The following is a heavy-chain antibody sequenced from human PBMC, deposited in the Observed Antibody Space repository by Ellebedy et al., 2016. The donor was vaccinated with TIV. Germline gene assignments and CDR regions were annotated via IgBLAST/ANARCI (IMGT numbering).Heavy chain of an antibody. Sequence: GESLKISCAASEFTFSTYAMHWVRQAPGKGLEWVAFISYDGSNRYYADSVKGRFTISRDTSKNTLYLQMNSLRAEDTAVYYCAKDLGFYVSGSHYWGQGTLVTVSS. D-gene: IGHD3-16*01. V-gene: IGHV3-30*14. J-gene: IGHJ4*02. CDR1: EFTFSTYA. CDR2: ISYDGSNR. CDR3: AKDLGFYVSGSHY.